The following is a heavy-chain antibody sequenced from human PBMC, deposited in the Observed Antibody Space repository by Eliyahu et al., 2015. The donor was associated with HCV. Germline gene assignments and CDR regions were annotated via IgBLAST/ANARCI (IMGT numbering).Heavy chain of an antibody. Sequence: EVQLVESGGGLVKPGGSLRLSCAASGFXFSSYSMNWVRQAPGKGLEXVSSISSSSSYIYYADSVKGRFTISRDNAKNSLYLQMNSLRAEDTAVYYCARARGILEWLLYPSEPPHFDYWGQGTLVTVSS. CDR2: ISSSSSYI. D-gene: IGHD3-3*01. J-gene: IGHJ4*02. V-gene: IGHV3-21*01. CDR3: ARARGILEWLLYPSEPPHFDY. CDR1: GFXFSSYS.